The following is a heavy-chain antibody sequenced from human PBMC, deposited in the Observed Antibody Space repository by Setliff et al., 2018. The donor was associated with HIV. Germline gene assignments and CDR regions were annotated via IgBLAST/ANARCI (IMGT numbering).Heavy chain of an antibody. CDR3: AGHPAGTPARIDY. J-gene: IGHJ4*02. D-gene: IGHD2-2*01. CDR2: IHHSGST. V-gene: IGHV4-38-2*01. Sequence: SETLSLTCAVSGYSISSGYYWGWIRQPPGKGLEWIGSIHHSGSTYNNPSLKSRVTISVDTSKNQFSLSLTSVTATDTATYYCAGHPAGTPARIDYWGRGTLVTVSS. CDR1: GYSISSGYY.